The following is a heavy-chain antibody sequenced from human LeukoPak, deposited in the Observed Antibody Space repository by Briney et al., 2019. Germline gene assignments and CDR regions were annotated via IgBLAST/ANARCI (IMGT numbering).Heavy chain of an antibody. CDR3: ARGTYYFEN. CDR1: GFSFSNDW. V-gene: IGHV3-7*02. CDR2: INPGGSDK. Sequence: PGGSLRLSCAGSGFSFSNDWMSWVRQAPGKGLEWVAHINPGGSDKYYVDSVKGRFTISRDNAENSLYLQMNTLRAEDTAVYYCARGTYYFENWGQGTLVTVSS. J-gene: IGHJ4*02. D-gene: IGHD1/OR15-1a*01.